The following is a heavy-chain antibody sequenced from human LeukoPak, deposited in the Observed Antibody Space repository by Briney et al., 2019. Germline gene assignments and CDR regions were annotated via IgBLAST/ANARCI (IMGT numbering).Heavy chain of an antibody. Sequence: GGSLRLSCAASGFTFSSYAMSWVRQAPGKGLEWVSAISGSGGSTYYADSVKGRFTISRDNSKNTLYLQMNSLRAEDTAVYYCAKAGNNYYGSGSYGPPKRYFDYWGQGTLVTVSS. CDR3: AKAGNNYYGSGSYGPPKRYFDY. D-gene: IGHD3-10*01. CDR2: ISGSGGST. V-gene: IGHV3-23*01. CDR1: GFTFSSYA. J-gene: IGHJ4*02.